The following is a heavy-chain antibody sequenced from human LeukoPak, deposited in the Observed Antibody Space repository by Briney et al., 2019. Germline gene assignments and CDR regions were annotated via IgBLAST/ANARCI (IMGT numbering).Heavy chain of an antibody. Sequence: GGSLRLSCAASGFTFSSYAMHWVRQAPGKGLEWVSYISSSGSTIYYADSVKGRFTISRDNAKNSLYLQMNSLRAEDTAVYYCARTDNWNDFDYWGQGTLVTVSS. D-gene: IGHD1-20*01. J-gene: IGHJ4*02. CDR3: ARTDNWNDFDY. CDR2: ISSSGSTI. V-gene: IGHV3-48*04. CDR1: GFTFSSYA.